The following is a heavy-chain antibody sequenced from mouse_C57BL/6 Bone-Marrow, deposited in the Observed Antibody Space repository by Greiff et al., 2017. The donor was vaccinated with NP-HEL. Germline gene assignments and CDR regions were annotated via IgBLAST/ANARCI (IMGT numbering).Heavy chain of an antibody. CDR1: GYTFTSYW. CDR3: ARDSGYYYCGSSYY. J-gene: IGHJ2*01. Sequence: QVQLQQPGAELVKPGASVKLSCKASGYTFTSYWMQWVKQRPGQGLEWIGEIDPSDSYTNYNQKFKGKATLTVDTSSSTAYMQLSSLTSEDSAVYYCARDSGYYYCGSSYYWGQGTTLTVSS. D-gene: IGHD1-1*01. CDR2: IDPSDSYT. V-gene: IGHV1-50*01.